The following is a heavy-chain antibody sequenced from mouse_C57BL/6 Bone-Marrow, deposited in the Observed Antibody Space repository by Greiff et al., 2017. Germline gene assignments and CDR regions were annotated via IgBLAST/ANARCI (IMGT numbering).Heavy chain of an antibody. CDR3: ARHSNYGYAMDY. Sequence: QVQLKESGAELVRPGTSVKMSCKASGYTFTNYWIGWAKQRPGHGLEWIGDIYPGGGYTNSNEKFKGKATLPSDKSSSTAYMQFSSLTSEDSAIYYCARHSNYGYAMDYWGQGTSVTVSS. CDR2: IYPGGGYT. CDR1: GYTFTNYW. J-gene: IGHJ4*01. V-gene: IGHV1-63*01. D-gene: IGHD2-5*01.